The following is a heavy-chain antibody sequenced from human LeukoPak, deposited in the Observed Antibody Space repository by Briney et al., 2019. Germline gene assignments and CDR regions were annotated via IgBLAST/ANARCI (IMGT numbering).Heavy chain of an antibody. Sequence: ASVKVSCKASGYTFTSYDINWVRQATGQGLEWMGWMNPNSDNTGYAQKFQGRVTMTRNTSISTAYMELSSLRSEDTAVYYCARAGGLRGAFDIWGQGTMVTVSS. CDR2: MNPNSDNT. J-gene: IGHJ3*02. D-gene: IGHD5-12*01. CDR3: ARAGGLRGAFDI. V-gene: IGHV1-8*01. CDR1: GYTFTSYD.